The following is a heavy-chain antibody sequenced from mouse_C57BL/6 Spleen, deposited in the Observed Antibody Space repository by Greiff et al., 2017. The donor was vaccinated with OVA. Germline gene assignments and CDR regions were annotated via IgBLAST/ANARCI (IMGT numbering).Heavy chain of an antibody. CDR3: TTGYGSSQYYFYY. CDR2: IDPENGDT. J-gene: IGHJ2*01. V-gene: IGHV14-4*01. Sequence: EVQLQQSGAELVRPGASVKLSCTASGFNIKDDYMHWVKQRPEQGLEWIGWIDPENGDTEYASKFQGKATITADTSSNTAYLQLSSLTSEDTAVYYCTTGYGSSQYYFYYWGQGTTLTVSS. D-gene: IGHD1-1*01. CDR1: GFNIKDDY.